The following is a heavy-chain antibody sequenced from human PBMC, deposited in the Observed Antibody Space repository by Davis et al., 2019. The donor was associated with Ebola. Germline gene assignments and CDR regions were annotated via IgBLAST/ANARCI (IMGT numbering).Heavy chain of an antibody. V-gene: IGHV3-23*01. CDR3: ARLSSLPPYCTRTSCPLAVHWFDP. Sequence: GESLKTSCDDSGFIFSNYDMSWVRQAPGKGLDWVARISNNGATAYYADPVRGRFTISRDNSRNTLYLQMNSLRAEDTAVYYCARLSSLPPYCTRTSCPLAVHWFDPWGQGTPVTVSS. D-gene: IGHD2-2*01. CDR1: GFIFSNYD. J-gene: IGHJ5*02. CDR2: ISNNGATA.